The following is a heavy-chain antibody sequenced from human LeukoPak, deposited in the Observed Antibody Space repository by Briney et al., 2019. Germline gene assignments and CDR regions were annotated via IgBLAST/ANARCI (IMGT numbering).Heavy chain of an antibody. D-gene: IGHD2-2*01. V-gene: IGHV4-30-2*01. CDR1: GGSISSGGYS. J-gene: IGHJ5*02. CDR3: ARAQPKGGWFDP. CDR2: IYQNGNT. Sequence: SQTLSLTCAVSGGSISSGGYSWSWIRQPPGKGLEWIGYIYQNGNTYYNPSLKSRVTISVDRSKNQFSLKLSSVTAADTAVYYCARAQPKGGWFDPWGQGTLVTVSS.